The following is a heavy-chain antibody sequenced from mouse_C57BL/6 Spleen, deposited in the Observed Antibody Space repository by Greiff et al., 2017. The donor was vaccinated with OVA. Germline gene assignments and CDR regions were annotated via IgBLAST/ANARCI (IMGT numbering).Heavy chain of an antibody. J-gene: IGHJ1*03. CDR3: ARMGSSLYWYFDV. D-gene: IGHD1-1*01. Sequence: QVQLQQSGAELVRPGTSVKVSCKASGYAFTNYLIEWVKQRPGQGLEWIGVINPGSGGTNYNEKFKGKATLTADKSSSTAYMQLSSLTSEDSAVYFCARMGSSLYWYFDVWGTGTTVTVSS. CDR2: INPGSGGT. CDR1: GYAFTNYL. V-gene: IGHV1-54*01.